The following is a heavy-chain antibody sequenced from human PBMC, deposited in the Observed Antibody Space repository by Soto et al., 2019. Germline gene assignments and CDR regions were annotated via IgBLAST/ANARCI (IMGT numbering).Heavy chain of an antibody. CDR2: IIPIFGTA. Sequence: QVQLVQSGAEVKKPGSSVKVSCKASGGTFSSYAISWVRQAPGQGLEWMGGIIPIFGTANYAQKFQGRVTITADESTSTANMELSSLRSEDTAVYYCASSIYGYKHIRVPFRFDYWGQGTLVTVSS. CDR1: GGTFSSYA. D-gene: IGHD5-18*01. CDR3: ASSIYGYKHIRVPFRFDY. V-gene: IGHV1-69*01. J-gene: IGHJ4*02.